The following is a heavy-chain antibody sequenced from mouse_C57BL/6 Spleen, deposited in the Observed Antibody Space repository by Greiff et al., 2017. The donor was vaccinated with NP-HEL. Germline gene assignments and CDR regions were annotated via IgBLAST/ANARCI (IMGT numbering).Heavy chain of an antibody. CDR3: ARDHGYFDV. Sequence: EVKLVESEGGLVQPGSSLKLSCTASGFTFSDYYMAWVRQVPEKGLEWVANINYDGSSTYYLDSLKSRFIISRDNAKNLLYLQMSSLKSEDTATYYCARDHGYFDVWGTGTTVTVSS. CDR2: INYDGSST. J-gene: IGHJ1*03. CDR1: GFTFSDYY. V-gene: IGHV5-16*01.